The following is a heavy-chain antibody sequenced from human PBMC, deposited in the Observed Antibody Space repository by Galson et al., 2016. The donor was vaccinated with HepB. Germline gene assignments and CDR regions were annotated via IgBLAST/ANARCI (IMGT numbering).Heavy chain of an antibody. CDR1: GFTFTSYE. CDR3: VRVIYPDQGAWGYAMDI. D-gene: IGHD7-27*01. V-gene: IGHV3-48*03. CDR2: ISNRRDII. Sequence: SLRLSCAVSGFTFTSYEMNWVRQAPGKGLEWIPHISNRRDIIYYADSVKGRFTISRDNAKNALYLEMNSLRVDDTAVYYCVRVIYPDQGAWGYAMDIWGRGTTVAVSS. J-gene: IGHJ6*02.